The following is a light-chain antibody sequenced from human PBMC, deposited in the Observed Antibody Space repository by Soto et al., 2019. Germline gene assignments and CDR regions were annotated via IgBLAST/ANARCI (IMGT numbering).Light chain of an antibody. J-gene: IGLJ2*01. V-gene: IGLV2-14*01. Sequence: QSVLTQPASVSGSPGQSITISCTGTSSDVGAYNLVSWYQHHPGKAPKFIMYEVSNRPSGVSNRFSGSKSGNTASLTISGLQAEDEADYYCSSYTSSSTVVFGGGTKLTVL. CDR2: EVS. CDR3: SSYTSSSTVV. CDR1: SSDVGAYNL.